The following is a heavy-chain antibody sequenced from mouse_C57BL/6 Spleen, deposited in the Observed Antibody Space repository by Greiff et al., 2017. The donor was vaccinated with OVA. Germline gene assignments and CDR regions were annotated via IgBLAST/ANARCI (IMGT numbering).Heavy chain of an antibody. J-gene: IGHJ1*03. CDR2: ISYDGSN. CDR1: GYSITSGYY. Sequence: EVKLQESGPGLVKPSQSLSLTCSVTGYSITSGYYWNWIRQFPGNKLEWMGYISYDGSNNYNPSLKNRISITRDTSKNQFFLKLNSVTTEDTATYYCTKSHYYGSSHYWYFDVWGTGTTVTVSS. D-gene: IGHD1-1*01. V-gene: IGHV3-6*01. CDR3: TKSHYYGSSHYWYFDV.